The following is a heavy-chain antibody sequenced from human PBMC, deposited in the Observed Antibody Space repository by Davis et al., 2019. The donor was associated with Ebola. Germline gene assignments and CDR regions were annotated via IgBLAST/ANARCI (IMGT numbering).Heavy chain of an antibody. CDR1: GFTFSDYY. V-gene: IGHV3-11*01. D-gene: IGHD3-3*01. CDR2: ISSSGSTI. CDR3: ARGSGVNYDFWSGYRYDNWFDP. Sequence: GESLKISCAASGFTFSDYYMSWIRQAPGKGLEWVSYISSSGSTIYYADSVKGRFTISRDNAKNSLYLQMNSLRAEDTAVYYCARGSGVNYDFWSGYRYDNWFDPWGQGTLVTVSS. J-gene: IGHJ5*02.